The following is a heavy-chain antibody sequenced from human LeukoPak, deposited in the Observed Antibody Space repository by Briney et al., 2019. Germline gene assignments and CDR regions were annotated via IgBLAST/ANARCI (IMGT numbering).Heavy chain of an antibody. Sequence: PGGSLRLSCAASGFTVSSNYMSWVRQAPGKGLEWVSIIYSDGTTNYADSVKGRFTISRDNSKNTLHLQMNSLRVEDTAVYYCARALDSSGYYSLGGDYFDYWGQGTLVTVSS. CDR1: GFTVSSNY. V-gene: IGHV3-53*01. J-gene: IGHJ4*02. CDR2: IYSDGTT. D-gene: IGHD3-22*01. CDR3: ARALDSSGYYSLGGDYFDY.